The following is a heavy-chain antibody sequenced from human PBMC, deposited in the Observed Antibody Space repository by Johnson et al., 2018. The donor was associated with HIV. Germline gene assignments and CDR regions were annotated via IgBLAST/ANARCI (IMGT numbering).Heavy chain of an antibody. CDR2: INSDGSSP. V-gene: IGHV3-74*01. CDR1: GFTFSRYW. CDR3: ARDRLLYSGSSVDTFDI. J-gene: IGHJ3*02. Sequence: VQLVESGGGLVQPGGSLRLSCTASGFTFSRYWMHWVRQAPGKGLVWVSRINSDGSSPSYADSVKGRFTISRDNAKNTLYLQMNSLRAEDTAMYYCARDRLLYSGSSVDTFDIWGQGTMVTVSS. D-gene: IGHD1-26*01.